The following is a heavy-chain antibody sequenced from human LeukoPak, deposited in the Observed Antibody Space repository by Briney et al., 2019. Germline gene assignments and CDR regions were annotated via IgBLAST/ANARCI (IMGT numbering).Heavy chain of an antibody. V-gene: IGHV3-7*03. J-gene: IGHJ4*02. CDR1: GFTFSSFW. D-gene: IGHD3-3*01. CDR2: IRKDGSLQ. CDR3: TRVSGGYDLSDY. Sequence: QPGGSLRLSCAASGFTFSSFWMSWVRQAPGKGLEWVANIRKDGSLQYYVDSVEGRFTISRDNAKNSLYLQMNSLRADDTAVYYCTRVSGGYDLSDYWGQGTLVTVSS.